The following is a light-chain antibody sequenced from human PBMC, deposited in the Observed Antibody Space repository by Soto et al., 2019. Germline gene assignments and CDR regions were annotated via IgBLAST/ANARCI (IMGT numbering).Light chain of an antibody. CDR1: QSVTSSY. CDR2: AAS. CDR3: QQRSNRPPTT. J-gene: IGKJ1*01. Sequence: EIVLTQSPGTLSLSPGERATLSCRASQSVTSSYLDWYQQTPGQAPRLLIYAASSRATGIPDRFSGSGSGTDFTLTISSLESQDFAVYYCQQRSNRPPTTFGQGTKVDIK. V-gene: IGKV3D-20*02.